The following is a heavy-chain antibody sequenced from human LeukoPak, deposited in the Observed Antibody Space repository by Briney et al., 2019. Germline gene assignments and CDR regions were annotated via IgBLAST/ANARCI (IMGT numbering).Heavy chain of an antibody. CDR1: GFIFSNYG. J-gene: IGHJ6*03. D-gene: IGHD3-10*01. V-gene: IGHV3-30*02. Sequence: GGSLRLSCAASGFIFSNYGMHWVRQAPGKGLEWVAFIRYDGNNKYYADSVSGRVTVSRDNSKNTLDLQMSSLRAEDTAVYYCAKTGFQFGDYYYYMDVWGKGTTVTVS. CDR2: IRYDGNNK. CDR3: AKTGFQFGDYYYYMDV.